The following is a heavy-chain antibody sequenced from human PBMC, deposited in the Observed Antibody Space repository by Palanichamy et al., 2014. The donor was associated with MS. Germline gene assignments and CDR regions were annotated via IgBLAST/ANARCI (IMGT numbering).Heavy chain of an antibody. CDR3: AAGNYGSGSFTYGMDV. CDR1: GGTFSRYV. Sequence: QVQLVQPGAEVKKPGASVKVSCKASGGTFSRYVITWVRQAPGQGLEWMGDIIPIYGSANYAQKLQGRVTITADETTSTVYMEMKNLRSEDTAVYYCAAGNYGSGSFTYGMDVWGQGTTVTV. D-gene: IGHD3-10*01. V-gene: IGHV1-69*01. CDR2: IIPIYGSA. J-gene: IGHJ6*02.